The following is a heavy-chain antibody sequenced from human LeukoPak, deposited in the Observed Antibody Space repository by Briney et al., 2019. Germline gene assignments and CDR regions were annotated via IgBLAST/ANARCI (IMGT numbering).Heavy chain of an antibody. J-gene: IGHJ4*02. CDR3: ARVTGCSGGSCYPFFDY. D-gene: IGHD2-15*01. Sequence: PGGSLRLSCAASGFTFSSYWMHWVRQAPGKGPVWVSRINSDGSSTSYADSVKGRFTISRDNAKDTLYLQMNSLRAEDTAVYYCARVTGCSGGSCYPFFDYWGQGTLVTVSS. CDR1: GFTFSSYW. CDR2: INSDGSST. V-gene: IGHV3-74*01.